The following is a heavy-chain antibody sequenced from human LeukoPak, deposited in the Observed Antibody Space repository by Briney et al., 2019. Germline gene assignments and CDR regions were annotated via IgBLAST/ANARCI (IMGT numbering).Heavy chain of an antibody. CDR2: ISSSSSYI. CDR3: ASYLGRDYGDYDFDY. Sequence: GGSLRLSCAASGFTFSSYSTTCVRQAPGKGLEWVSSISSSSSYIYYADSVKGRFTISRDNAKNSLYLQMNSLRAEDTAVYYCASYLGRDYGDYDFDYWGQGTLVTVSS. J-gene: IGHJ4*02. CDR1: GFTFSSYS. V-gene: IGHV3-21*01. D-gene: IGHD4-17*01.